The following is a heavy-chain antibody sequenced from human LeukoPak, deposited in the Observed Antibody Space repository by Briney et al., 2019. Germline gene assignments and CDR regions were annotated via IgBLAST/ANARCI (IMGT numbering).Heavy chain of an antibody. CDR2: IRSKAYGGTT. Sequence: GGSLRLSCTASGFTFGDYAMSWVRQAPGKGLEWVGFIRSKAYGGTTEYAASVKGRFTISRDDSKSIAYLQMNSLKTEDTAVYYCSGYYSDYWGQGTLVTVSS. J-gene: IGHJ4*02. CDR1: GFTFGDYA. V-gene: IGHV3-49*04. CDR3: SGYYSDY. D-gene: IGHD3-22*01.